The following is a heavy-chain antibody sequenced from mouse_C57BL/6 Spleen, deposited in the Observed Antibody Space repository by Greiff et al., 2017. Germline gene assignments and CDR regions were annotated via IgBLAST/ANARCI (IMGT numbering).Heavy chain of an antibody. V-gene: IGHV5-16*01. CDR2: INYDGSST. CDR1: GFTFSDYY. Sequence: EVKLVESEGGLVQPGSSMKLSCTASGFTFSDYYMAWVRQVPEKGLEWVANINYDGSSTYYLDSLKSRFIISRDNAKNILYLQMSSLKSEDTATYYCARDRSYFDYWAQGTTLTVSS. J-gene: IGHJ2*01. CDR3: ARDRSYFDY.